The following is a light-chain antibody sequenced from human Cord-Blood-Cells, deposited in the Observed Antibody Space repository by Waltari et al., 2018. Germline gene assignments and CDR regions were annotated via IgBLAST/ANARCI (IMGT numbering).Light chain of an antibody. CDR1: SSDVGSYNL. CDR3: CSYAGSVV. J-gene: IGLJ2*01. CDR2: EVS. V-gene: IGLV2-23*02. Sequence: QSALTQPASVSGSPGQSITISCTGTSSDVGSYNLVSWYQQHPGKAPKLMIYEVSKRRAGVSNRFSGSKSGNTASLTIAGLQAEDEADYYCCSYAGSVVFGGGTKLTVL.